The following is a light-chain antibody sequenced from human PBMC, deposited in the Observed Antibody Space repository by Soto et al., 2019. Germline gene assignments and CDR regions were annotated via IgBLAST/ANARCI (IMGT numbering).Light chain of an antibody. CDR1: ESVRSSY. J-gene: IGKJ1*01. CDR3: QQYYSTPPS. V-gene: IGKV3-20*01. Sequence: EIVLTQSPGTLSLSPGERATLSCRASESVRSSYLAWYQQKPGQAPRLLIYGASTRATGIPDRFTGSGSGTDFTLSVSRLEPEDFAVYYCQQYYSTPPSFVQVTKVDIK. CDR2: GAS.